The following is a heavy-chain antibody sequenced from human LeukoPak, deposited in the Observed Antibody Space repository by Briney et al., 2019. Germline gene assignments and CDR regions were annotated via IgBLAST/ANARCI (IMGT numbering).Heavy chain of an antibody. D-gene: IGHD6-13*01. Sequence: KPSETLSLTCAVYGGSFSGYYWSWIRQPPGKGLEWTGEINHSGSTNYNPSLKSRVTISVGTSKNQFSLKLSSVTAADTAVYYCASGRWYGYYYYMDVWGKGTTVTVSS. CDR1: GGSFSGYY. V-gene: IGHV4-34*01. CDR2: INHSGST. J-gene: IGHJ6*03. CDR3: ASGRWYGYYYYMDV.